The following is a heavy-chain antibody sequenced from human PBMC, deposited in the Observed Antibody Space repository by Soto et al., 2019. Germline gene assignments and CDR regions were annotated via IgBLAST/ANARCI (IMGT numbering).Heavy chain of an antibody. D-gene: IGHD4-17*01. CDR1: GFTFSSYS. J-gene: IGHJ4*02. V-gene: IGHV3-21*01. CDR2: VSTTGTYM. CDR3: GRVASYSAVTLDGNLDY. Sequence: EVQLVESGGGLVQPGGSLRLSCAASGFTFSSYSMHWVRQAPGKGLEWVSSVSTTGTYMYYADSVQGRFTISIDNAKNSLYLQMNSLRAEDTAVYYCGRVASYSAVTLDGNLDYWGLGTLVTVSS.